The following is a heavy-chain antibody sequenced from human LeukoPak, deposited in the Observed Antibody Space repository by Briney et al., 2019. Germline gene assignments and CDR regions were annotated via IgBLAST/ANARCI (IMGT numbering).Heavy chain of an antibody. CDR3: AKDTDY. CDR2: ISWNSGSI. V-gene: IGHV3-9*01. CDR1: GFTFDDYA. Sequence: GGSLRLSCAASGFTFDDYAMHWVRQAPGKGLEWVSGISWNSGSIGYADSVKGRFTTSRDNAKNSLYLQMNSLRAEDTALYYCAKDTDYWGQGTLVTVSS. J-gene: IGHJ4*02.